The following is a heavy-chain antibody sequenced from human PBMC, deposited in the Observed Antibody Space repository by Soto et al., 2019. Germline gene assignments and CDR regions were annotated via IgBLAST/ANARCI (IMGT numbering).Heavy chain of an antibody. D-gene: IGHD6-13*01. CDR3: ARDSAGSYSSSWIDS. CDR1: GFTFSSYS. Sequence: EVQLVESGGGLVKPGGSLRLSCAASGFTFSSYSMNWVRQAPGKGLEWVSSISSSSSYIYYADSVKGRFTISRDNAKNSLYLQMNSLRAEDTAVYYCARDSAGSYSSSWIDSWGQGTLVTVSS. V-gene: IGHV3-21*01. CDR2: ISSSSSYI. J-gene: IGHJ4*02.